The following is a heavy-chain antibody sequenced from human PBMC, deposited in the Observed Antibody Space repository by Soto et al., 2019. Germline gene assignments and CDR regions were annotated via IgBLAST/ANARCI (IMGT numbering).Heavy chain of an antibody. V-gene: IGHV1-69*09. Sequence: QVVLLQSGTEVQRPGSSVKLSCKASGVPFNSYGFAWVRQARGRGLSWVERINPATQLRNYEQSLQGRVTITADTSTTTAYMALRGLTSEDTAVYYCARMKLASLDHWGQGTLVTVSS. J-gene: IGHJ4*02. CDR1: GVPFNSYG. CDR3: ARMKLASLDH. CDR2: INPATQLR.